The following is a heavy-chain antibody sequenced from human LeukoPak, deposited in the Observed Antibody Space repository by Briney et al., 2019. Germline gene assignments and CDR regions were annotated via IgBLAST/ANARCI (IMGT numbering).Heavy chain of an antibody. V-gene: IGHV3-23*01. J-gene: IGHJ4*02. D-gene: IGHD3-22*01. CDR3: AKNYDSSGYYVEY. Sequence: GGSLRLSCAASGFTFSNYAMSWVRQAPGKGLGWVSAISGSGGSAYYADSVKGRFTISRDNSKNTLYLQMNSLRAEDTAVYYCAKNYDSSGYYVEYWGQGTLVTVSS. CDR2: ISGSGGSA. CDR1: GFTFSNYA.